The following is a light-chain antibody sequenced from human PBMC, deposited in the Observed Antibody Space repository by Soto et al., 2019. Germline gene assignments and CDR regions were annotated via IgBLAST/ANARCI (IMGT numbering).Light chain of an antibody. CDR2: AAS. CDR3: QHLNTYPIT. CDR1: RDISTH. Sequence: IQLTQSPSSLSASVGDRVTISCRASRDISTHLAWFAQKPGRAPQLLIYAASTLHSGVPSRFSGSGSGTDFTLTISSLQPEDFATYYCQHLNTYPITFGPGTRLEIK. J-gene: IGKJ5*01. V-gene: IGKV1-9*01.